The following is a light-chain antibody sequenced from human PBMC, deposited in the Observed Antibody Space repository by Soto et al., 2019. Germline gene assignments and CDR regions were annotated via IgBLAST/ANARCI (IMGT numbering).Light chain of an antibody. CDR1: HHISDY. J-gene: IGKJ4*01. Sequence: DIQMTQSPSSLSASVGDRVTITCQASHHISDYLNWYQQRPGKAPKLLIYDASNLQTGVPIRFRGSGSGKHFTITISSLQPEDAATYYCLQYDSVPRLFGGGTNVEI. CDR2: DAS. CDR3: LQYDSVPRL. V-gene: IGKV1-33*01.